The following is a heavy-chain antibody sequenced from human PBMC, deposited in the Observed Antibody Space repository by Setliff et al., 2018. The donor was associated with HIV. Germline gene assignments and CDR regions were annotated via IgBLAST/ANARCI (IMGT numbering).Heavy chain of an antibody. Sequence: SVKVSCKASGGTFIKYSMNWVRQAPGQGLEWMGGIIPIFGSTTYAQKFQGRVTITADESKNTVEMELSSLTSEDTAVYYCARDDHYYDMGSILSDWFFDLWDRGTLGTVSS. CDR2: IIPIFGST. V-gene: IGHV1-69*13. CDR1: GGTFIKYS. CDR3: ARDDHYYDMGSILSDWFFDL. D-gene: IGHD3-22*01. J-gene: IGHJ2*01.